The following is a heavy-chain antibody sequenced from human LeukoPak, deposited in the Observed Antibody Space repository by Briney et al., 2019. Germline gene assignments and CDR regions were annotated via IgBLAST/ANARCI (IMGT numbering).Heavy chain of an antibody. J-gene: IGHJ4*02. Sequence: SETLSLTCTVSGYSISSGYYWGWIRQPPGQGLEWIGSIYHSGSTYYNPSLKSRVTISVDTSKNQFSLKLSSVTAADTAMYYCAKSNGYGLIDYWGQGTLVTVSS. D-gene: IGHD5-12*01. V-gene: IGHV4-38-2*02. CDR1: GYSISSGYY. CDR3: AKSNGYGLIDY. CDR2: IYHSGST.